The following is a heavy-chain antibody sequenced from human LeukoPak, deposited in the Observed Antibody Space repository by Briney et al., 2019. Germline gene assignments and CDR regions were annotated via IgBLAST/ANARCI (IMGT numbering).Heavy chain of an antibody. J-gene: IGHJ4*02. V-gene: IGHV3-21*01. CDR2: ISSSSSYI. Sequence: GGSPRLSCAASGFTFSSYSMNWVRQAPGKGLEWVSSISSSSSYIYYADSVKGRFTISRDNAKNSLYLQMNSLRAEDTAVYYCARVFDFWSGYHDYWGQGTLVTVSS. D-gene: IGHD3-3*01. CDR1: GFTFSSYS. CDR3: ARVFDFWSGYHDY.